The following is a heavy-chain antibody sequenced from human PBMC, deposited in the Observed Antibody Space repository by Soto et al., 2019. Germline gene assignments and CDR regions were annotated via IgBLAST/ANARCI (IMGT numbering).Heavy chain of an antibody. D-gene: IGHD6-6*01. Sequence: ASVKVSCKASGYTFTGYYMHWVRQAPGQGLEWMGWINPNSGGTNYAQKFQGWVTMTRDTSISTAYMELSRLRSDDTAVYCCAREFLEEQLDLDYYYYGMDVWGQGTTVTVSS. CDR1: GYTFTGYY. CDR2: INPNSGGT. V-gene: IGHV1-2*04. CDR3: AREFLEEQLDLDYYYYGMDV. J-gene: IGHJ6*02.